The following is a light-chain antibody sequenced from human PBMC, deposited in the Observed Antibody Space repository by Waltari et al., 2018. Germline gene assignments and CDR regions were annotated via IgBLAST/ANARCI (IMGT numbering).Light chain of an antibody. CDR3: AAWDDSLSGWV. CDR2: RSV. Sequence: QSVLTQPPSASGTPGQRVTISCSGSSSNIGTNYIYWYQQLPATAPKLLIYRSVQRPSGVPDRFSGSKSGTSASLAISGLRSEDEADYYCAAWDDSLSGWVFGGGTKLTVL. CDR1: SSNIGTNY. J-gene: IGLJ3*02. V-gene: IGLV1-47*01.